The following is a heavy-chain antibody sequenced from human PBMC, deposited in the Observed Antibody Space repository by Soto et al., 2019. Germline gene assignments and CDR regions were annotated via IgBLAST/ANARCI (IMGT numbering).Heavy chain of an antibody. CDR1: GYTFTNYW. Sequence: PGESLKISCEASGYTFTNYWMAWVRQMPGKGLEWMGIIYPGDSDTTYSPSFQGQVTISADKSISTAYLQWSSLKASDSAMYYCARGGRQLVYWGQGTLVTVCS. CDR2: IYPGDSDT. J-gene: IGHJ4*02. D-gene: IGHD6-6*01. V-gene: IGHV5-51*01. CDR3: ARGGRQLVY.